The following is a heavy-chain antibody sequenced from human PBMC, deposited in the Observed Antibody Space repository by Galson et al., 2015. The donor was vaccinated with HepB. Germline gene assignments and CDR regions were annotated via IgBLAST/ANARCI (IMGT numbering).Heavy chain of an antibody. Sequence: SLRLSCAASGFTFGSSDLHWVRQVTGKGLEWVSAIGRGGDSYYSGSVKGRFTISRDNVKNSVSLQMNSLRVDETAVYYCARVALSDYGDHAHLDYWGQGTLVTVSS. CDR1: GFTFGSSD. V-gene: IGHV3-13*01. CDR2: IGRGGDS. J-gene: IGHJ4*02. D-gene: IGHD4-17*01. CDR3: ARVALSDYGDHAHLDY.